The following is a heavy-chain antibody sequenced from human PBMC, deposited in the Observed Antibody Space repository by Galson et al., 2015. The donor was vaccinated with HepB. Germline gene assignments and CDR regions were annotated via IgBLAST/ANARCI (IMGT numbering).Heavy chain of an antibody. Sequence: SLRLSCAASGFTFSDYYMSWIRQAPGKGLEWVSYISSSSSYTNYADSVKGRFTISRDNAKNSLYLQMNSLRAEDTAVYYCAREEWFGESYYYYGMDVWGQGTTVTVSS. CDR3: AREEWFGESYYYYGMDV. CDR2: ISSSSSYT. J-gene: IGHJ6*02. V-gene: IGHV3-11*06. CDR1: GFTFSDYY. D-gene: IGHD3-10*01.